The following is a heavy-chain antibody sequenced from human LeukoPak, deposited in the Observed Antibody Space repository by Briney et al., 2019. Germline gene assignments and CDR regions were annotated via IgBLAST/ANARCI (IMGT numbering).Heavy chain of an antibody. Sequence: ASVKVSCKASGGTFSSYAISWVRQAPGQGLEWMGGIIPIFGTANYAQKFQGRVTITADESTSTAYMELSSLRSEDTAVYYCAREAYDSSGYPNWYFDLWGRGTLVTVSS. D-gene: IGHD3-22*01. CDR2: IIPIFGTA. V-gene: IGHV1-69*13. J-gene: IGHJ2*01. CDR1: GGTFSSYA. CDR3: AREAYDSSGYPNWYFDL.